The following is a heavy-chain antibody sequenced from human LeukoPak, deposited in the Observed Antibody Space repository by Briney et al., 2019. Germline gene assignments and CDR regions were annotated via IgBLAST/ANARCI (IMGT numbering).Heavy chain of an antibody. CDR1: GITLSELW. Sequence: GGSLRLSCAGYGITLSELWMNWVRQVPGKGLEWVANIKQDGSEKKYVDSVKGRFTISSDNAKNSVYLQMNSLRVDDTAVYYCVGGYGWLPDYWGQGALVTVSS. CDR3: VGGYGWLPDY. CDR2: IKQDGSEK. V-gene: IGHV3-7*04. J-gene: IGHJ4*02. D-gene: IGHD6-19*01.